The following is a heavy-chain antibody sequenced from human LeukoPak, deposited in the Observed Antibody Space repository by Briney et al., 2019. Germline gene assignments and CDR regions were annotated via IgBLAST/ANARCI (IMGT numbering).Heavy chain of an antibody. J-gene: IGHJ6*02. CDR2: IYPGDSDT. D-gene: IGHD1-26*01. CDR1: GYTFTSSW. CDR3: ARREPRGSNYGVDV. Sequence: GESLKISCKAPGYTFTSSWIGWVRQMPGKGLEWVGVIYPGDSDTRYSPSFQGQVTISADKSISTAYLQWSSLKASDTAMYYCARREPRGSNYGVDVWGQGTTVTVSS. V-gene: IGHV5-51*01.